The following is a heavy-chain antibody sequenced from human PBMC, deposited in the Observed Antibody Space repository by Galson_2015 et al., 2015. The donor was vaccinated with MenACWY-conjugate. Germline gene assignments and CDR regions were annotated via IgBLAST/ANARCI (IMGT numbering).Heavy chain of an antibody. Sequence: SLRLSCAASGFTFSSYGMHWVRQAPGKGLEWVAVIWYDGSNKYYADSVKGRFTISRDNSKSTLYLQMNSLRAEDTAVYYCAREWFGVNYYYYYGMDVWGQGTTVTVSS. J-gene: IGHJ6*02. CDR2: IWYDGSNK. V-gene: IGHV3-33*01. CDR1: GFTFSSYG. D-gene: IGHD3-10*01. CDR3: AREWFGVNYYYYYGMDV.